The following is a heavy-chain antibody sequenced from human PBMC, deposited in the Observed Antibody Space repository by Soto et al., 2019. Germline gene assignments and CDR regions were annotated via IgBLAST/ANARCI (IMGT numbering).Heavy chain of an antibody. CDR1: GYSISSSNW. V-gene: IGHV4-28*01. D-gene: IGHD1-26*01. Sequence: QVQLQESGPGLVKPSDTLSLICAVSGYSISSSNWWGWIRQPPGKGLEWIGYIYYSGSTYYNLSLMCRVSRSADTSQRQFSRRLCSATAMDAAVYYCARLVATCPLPTRNALAIWGHGTLVTVSS. CDR2: IYYSGST. CDR3: ARLVATCPLPTRNALAI. J-gene: IGHJ3*02.